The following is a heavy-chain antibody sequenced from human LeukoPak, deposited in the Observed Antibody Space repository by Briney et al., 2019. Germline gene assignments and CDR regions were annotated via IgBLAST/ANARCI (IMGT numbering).Heavy chain of an antibody. Sequence: GGSLRLSCAASGFTFSSNAMSWVRQAPGKGPEWVSAITGGGTTYYGDFMKGRFTISRDNSKNTLYLQVNTLRAEDTAVYYCAKTQGYLDYWGQGTLVTVSS. CDR3: AKTQGYLDY. CDR2: ITGGGTT. J-gene: IGHJ4*02. V-gene: IGHV3-23*01. CDR1: GFTFSSNA.